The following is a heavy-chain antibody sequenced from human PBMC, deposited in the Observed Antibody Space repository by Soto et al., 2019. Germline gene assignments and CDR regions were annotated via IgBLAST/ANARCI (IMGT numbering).Heavy chain of an antibody. CDR1: GFTFSSYA. J-gene: IGHJ6*03. V-gene: IGHV3-23*01. CDR3: AKFDGPARPRGYNYYYYYMDV. CDR2: ISGSGGST. Sequence: GGSLRLSCAASGFTFSSYAMSWVRQAPGKGLEWVSAISGSGGSTYYADSVKGRFTISRDNSKNTLYLQMNSLRAEDTAVYYCAKFDGPARPRGYNYYYYYMDVWGKGTTVTVSS. D-gene: IGHD6-6*01.